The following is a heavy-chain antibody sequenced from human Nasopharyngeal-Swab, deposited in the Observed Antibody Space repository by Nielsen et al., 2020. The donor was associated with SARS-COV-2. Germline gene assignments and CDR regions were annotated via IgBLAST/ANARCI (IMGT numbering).Heavy chain of an antibody. Sequence: SETLSPTCAISGASVSTDRVAWNWTRQSPSRGLEWLGRTYYRSEWYNDYAVSVKSRITIKPDPSTNQFSLQLNSVTPEDTAVYYCARDEGAHNSWGQGTLVTVSS. CDR3: ARDEGAHNS. V-gene: IGHV6-1*01. CDR2: TYYRSEWYN. CDR1: GASVSTDRVA. D-gene: IGHD3-16*01. J-gene: IGHJ4*02.